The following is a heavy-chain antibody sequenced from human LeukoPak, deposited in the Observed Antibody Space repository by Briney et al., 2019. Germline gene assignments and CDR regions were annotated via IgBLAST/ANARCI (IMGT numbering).Heavy chain of an antibody. CDR3: ARGRDYYDSSGSYGYFDY. J-gene: IGHJ4*02. V-gene: IGHV4-59*01. CDR2: ISYSGYS. CDR1: GGSMSGYY. Sequence: SETLSLTCIASGGSMSGYYWTWIRQPPGKGLEWIGYISYSGYSNYNPSLKSRVTMTVDTSKNQFSLKLSSVTAADTALYYCARGRDYYDSSGSYGYFDYWGQGTLVTVSS. D-gene: IGHD3-22*01.